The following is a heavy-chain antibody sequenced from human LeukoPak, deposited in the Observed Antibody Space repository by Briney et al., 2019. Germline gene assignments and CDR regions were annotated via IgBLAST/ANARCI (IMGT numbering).Heavy chain of an antibody. CDR1: GFTFSSYD. V-gene: IGHV3-48*03. CDR3: ARVTLDGFDV. CDR2: ITNSGRTT. J-gene: IGHJ3*01. Sequence: GGSLRLSCTASGFTFSSYDVNWVRQAPGKGLEWVSYITNSGRTTYYADSVKGRFIISRDNAKNSLFLQMNSLRVEDTAVYYCARVTLDGFDVWGRGTMLSVSS.